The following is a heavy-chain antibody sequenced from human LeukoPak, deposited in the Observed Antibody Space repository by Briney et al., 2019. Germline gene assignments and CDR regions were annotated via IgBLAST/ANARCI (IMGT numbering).Heavy chain of an antibody. CDR2: IYYSGST. D-gene: IGHD3-22*01. V-gene: IGHV4-59*01. J-gene: IGHJ5*02. Sequence: SETLSLTCTVSGGSISSYYWSWIRQPPGKGLEWIGYIYYSGSTNYNPSLKSRVTISVDTSKNQFSLKLSSVTAADTAVYYCARDRYYYDSSGKRFDPWGQGTLVTVSS. CDR1: GGSISSYY. CDR3: ARDRYYYDSSGKRFDP.